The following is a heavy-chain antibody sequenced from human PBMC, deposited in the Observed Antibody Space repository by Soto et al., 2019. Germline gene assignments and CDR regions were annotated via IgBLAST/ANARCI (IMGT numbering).Heavy chain of an antibody. V-gene: IGHV1-18*01. Sequence: GASVKVSCRASGYTFTNYVIHWVRQAPGQGLEWMGWISPLKGNTKYAQKVQGRVSVTTDTSTNTVYMELSGLRYDDTALYYCARSGEHPFDFWGQGTLVTVSS. CDR3: ARSGEHPFDF. CDR1: GYTFTNYV. CDR2: ISPLKGNT. D-gene: IGHD6-25*01. J-gene: IGHJ4*02.